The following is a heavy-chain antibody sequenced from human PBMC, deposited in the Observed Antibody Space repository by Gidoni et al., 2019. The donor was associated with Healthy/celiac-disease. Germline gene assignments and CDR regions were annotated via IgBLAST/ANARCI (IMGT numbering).Heavy chain of an antibody. CDR3: ARGGDIVVVPAAPDV. CDR2: INPSGGST. V-gene: IGHV1-46*01. Sequence: QVQLVQSGAEVKKPGASVKVSCKESGYTFTSYYMHWVRQAPGQGLEWMGIINPSGGSTSYAQKFQGRVTMTRDTSTSTVYMELSSLRSEDTAVYYCARGGDIVVVPAAPDVWGQGTTVTVSS. J-gene: IGHJ6*02. D-gene: IGHD2-2*01. CDR1: GYTFTSYY.